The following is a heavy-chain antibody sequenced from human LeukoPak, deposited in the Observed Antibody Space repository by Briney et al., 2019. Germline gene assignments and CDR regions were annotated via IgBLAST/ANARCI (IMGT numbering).Heavy chain of an antibody. CDR1: GYTFTGYY. CDR3: AREGYCTGGTCFDN. Sequence: ASVKVSCKASGYTFTGYYLHWVRQAPGQGLEWMGRINPNSGGTDYAQKFQGRVTTTRDTSISTVYMELSRLRSDDTAVYYCAREGYCTGGTCFDNWGQGTLVTVSS. CDR2: INPNSGGT. V-gene: IGHV1-2*06. D-gene: IGHD2-8*02. J-gene: IGHJ4*02.